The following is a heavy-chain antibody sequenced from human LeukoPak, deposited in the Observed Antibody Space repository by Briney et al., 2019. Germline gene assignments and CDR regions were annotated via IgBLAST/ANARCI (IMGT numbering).Heavy chain of an antibody. CDR3: ARYGLAYTYDF. V-gene: IGHV4-34*01. D-gene: IGHD3-16*01. CDR1: VGSFRGYY. CDR2: INHSGSS. J-gene: IGHJ4*02. Sequence: KPSETLSLTCAVYVGSFRGYYWSWIRQPPGEGLEWIGEINHSGSSNYNPSLKSRVTISVDTSKNQFSLKLSSVTAADTAVYYCARYGLAYTYDFWGQGTLVTVSS.